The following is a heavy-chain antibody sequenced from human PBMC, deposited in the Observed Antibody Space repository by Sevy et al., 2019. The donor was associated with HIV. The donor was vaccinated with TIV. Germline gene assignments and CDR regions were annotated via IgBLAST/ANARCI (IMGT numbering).Heavy chain of an antibody. J-gene: IGHJ6*02. V-gene: IGHV1-2*02. CDR1: GYTFSDSGYY. CDR3: ARESYDFWTGPVDYDYGMDV. D-gene: IGHD3-3*01. CDR2: INPKSGAT. Sequence: ASVKVSCKASGYTFSDSGYYVHWVRQAPGQGLEWMGWINPKSGATNYAQKFQGRVTMTRDTSVSTANMELSRPTSDETADYYCARESYDFWTGPVDYDYGMDVWGQGTTVTVSS.